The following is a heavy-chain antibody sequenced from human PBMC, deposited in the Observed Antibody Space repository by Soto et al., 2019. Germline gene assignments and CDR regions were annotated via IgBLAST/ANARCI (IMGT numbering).Heavy chain of an antibody. Sequence: GGSLRLSCAASGFTFSSYSMNWVRQAPGKGLEWVSYISSSSSTIYYADSVKGRFTISRDNAKNSLYLQMNSLRAEDTAVYYCARDLDPDIVVVVAGHNWFDPWGQGTLVTV. V-gene: IGHV3-48*01. D-gene: IGHD2-15*01. J-gene: IGHJ5*02. CDR2: ISSSSSTI. CDR3: ARDLDPDIVVVVAGHNWFDP. CDR1: GFTFSSYS.